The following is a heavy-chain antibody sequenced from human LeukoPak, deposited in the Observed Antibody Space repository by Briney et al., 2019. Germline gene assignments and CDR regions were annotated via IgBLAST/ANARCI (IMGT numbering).Heavy chain of an antibody. Sequence: SETLSLTCTVSGGSIGSGDYYWSWIRQPPGKGLEWIGYIYYRGSTYYYPSLESRVTISIDTSKNQFSLRLTSVTAADTAVYYCARDRWFPSPYGMDVWGQGTTVTVSS. CDR1: GGSIGSGDYY. V-gene: IGHV4-30-4*01. J-gene: IGHJ6*02. D-gene: IGHD3-10*01. CDR2: IYYRGST. CDR3: ARDRWFPSPYGMDV.